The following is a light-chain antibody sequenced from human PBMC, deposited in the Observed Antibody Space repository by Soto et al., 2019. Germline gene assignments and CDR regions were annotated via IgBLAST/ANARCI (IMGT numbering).Light chain of an antibody. V-gene: IGKV1-5*03. Sequence: DIQMTQSPSTLSGSVGDRVTITCRASQTLSGWLAWYQQKPGKAPKLLIYKASTLKSGVPSRFSGSGSGTEFTLTISSLQPDDFATYYCQHYNSYSEAFGQGTKVELK. CDR2: KAS. CDR3: QHYNSYSEA. J-gene: IGKJ1*01. CDR1: QTLSGW.